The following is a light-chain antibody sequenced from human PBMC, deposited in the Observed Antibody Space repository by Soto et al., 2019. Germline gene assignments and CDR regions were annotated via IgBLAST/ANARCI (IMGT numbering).Light chain of an antibody. CDR3: QQHGSLPRT. CDR2: GAS. V-gene: IGKV3-20*01. CDR1: QSVSSSY. Sequence: EIELTQSPGTLSLSPGERATLSCRASQSVSSSYLAWYQQKPGQAPRLLIYGASSRAAGIPDRFSGSGSGTDFTLTISRLEPEDFAVYYCQQHGSLPRTFGQGTKVEI. J-gene: IGKJ1*01.